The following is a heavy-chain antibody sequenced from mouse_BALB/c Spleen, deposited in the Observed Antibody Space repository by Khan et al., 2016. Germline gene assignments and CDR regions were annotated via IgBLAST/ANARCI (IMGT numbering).Heavy chain of an antibody. V-gene: IGHV3-8*02. CDR1: GDSITSGY. CDR2: ISYSGST. CDR3: ATYDGYLFDY. Sequence: EVQLQESGPSLVKPSQTLSLTCSVTGDSITSGYWNWIRKFPGHKLEYMGYISYSGSTYYNTYLKSRISITRATSKNQYYLQLNSVTTDDTDIYYCATYDGYLFDYWGQGTTLTVSS. J-gene: IGHJ2*01. D-gene: IGHD2-3*01.